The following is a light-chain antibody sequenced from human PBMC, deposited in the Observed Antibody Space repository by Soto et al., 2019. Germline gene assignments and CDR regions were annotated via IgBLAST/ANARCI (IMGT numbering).Light chain of an antibody. J-gene: IGKJ5*01. CDR3: QQYNNWPIT. CDR2: DAS. Sequence: EIVMTQSPATLSVSPGERATLSCRASQSLTTNLAWYQQKPGQAPRLLIHDASTRATGIPARFSGSGSGTEFTLTISSLQSEDFAVYYCQQYNNWPITFGQGTRLEIK. CDR1: QSLTTN. V-gene: IGKV3-15*01.